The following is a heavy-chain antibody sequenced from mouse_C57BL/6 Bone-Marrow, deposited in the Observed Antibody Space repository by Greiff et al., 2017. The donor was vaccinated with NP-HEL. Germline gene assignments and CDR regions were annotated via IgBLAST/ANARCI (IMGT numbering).Heavy chain of an antibody. J-gene: IGHJ3*01. V-gene: IGHV14-4*01. CDR2: IDPENGDT. CDR1: GFNIKDDY. CDR3: TEGWLLLFAY. Sequence: VQLQQSGAELVRPGASVKLSCTASGFNIKDDYMHWVKQRPEQGLEWIGWIDPENGDTAYASKFQGKATITADTSSNTAYLQLSSLTSEDTAVYYCTEGWLLLFAYWGQGTLVTVSA. D-gene: IGHD2-3*01.